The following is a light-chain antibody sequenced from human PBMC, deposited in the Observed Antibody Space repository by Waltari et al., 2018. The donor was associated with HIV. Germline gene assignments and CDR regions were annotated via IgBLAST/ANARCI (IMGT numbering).Light chain of an antibody. CDR1: SLPKRY. CDR2: KDI. CDR3: QSTDFDGTWV. Sequence: SYDLTQTPSVSVSPGQTARINCSRGSLPKRYSSWYRQKAGRAPGLLIYKDIERPSGIPERIAGSESGTGVTLTISGVQAGDEGDYFCQSTDFDGTWVFGGGTKLTVL. V-gene: IGLV3-25*03. J-gene: IGLJ3*02.